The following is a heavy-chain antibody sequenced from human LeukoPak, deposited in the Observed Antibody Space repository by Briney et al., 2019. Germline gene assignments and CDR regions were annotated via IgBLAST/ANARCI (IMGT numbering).Heavy chain of an antibody. J-gene: IGHJ3*02. CDR2: IYYSGST. CDR3: ARDLYSSSWYRVNAFDI. D-gene: IGHD6-13*01. Sequence: SSETLSLTCTVSGGSISSYYWSWIRQPPGKGLEWIGYIYYSGSTNYNPSLKSRVTISVDTSKNQFSLKLSSVTAADTAVHYCARDLYSSSWYRVNAFDIWGQGTMVTVSS. CDR1: GGSISSYY. V-gene: IGHV4-59*01.